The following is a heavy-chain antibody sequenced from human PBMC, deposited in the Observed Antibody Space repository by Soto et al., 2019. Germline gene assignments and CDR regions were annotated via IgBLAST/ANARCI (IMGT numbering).Heavy chain of an antibody. CDR3: TKASPDRHHTDV. Sequence: EVQLLESGGDLVQPGGSLRLSCAASGFTFSKFVMRWVRQTPGKGLEWVSTITETGGDTYYTDSVKGRFTISRDNSKNTLYLQMTSLRAEDTALYYCTKASPDRHHTDVWGQGTTVTVSS. J-gene: IGHJ6*02. CDR1: GFTFSKFV. V-gene: IGHV3-23*01. CDR2: ITETGGDT.